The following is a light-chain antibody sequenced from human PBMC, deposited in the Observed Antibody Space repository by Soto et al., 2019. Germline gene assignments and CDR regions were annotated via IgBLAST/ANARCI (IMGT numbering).Light chain of an antibody. CDR1: QSVSRRY. CDR3: QQRSNWPIT. J-gene: IGKJ5*01. CDR2: GAS. V-gene: IGKV3D-20*02. Sequence: EIVLTQSPGTLSLSPGERATLSCGASQSVSRRYLAWFQQKPGQAPRLLIYGASSRATGIPARFSGSGSGTDFTLTISSLEPEDFAVYYCQQRSNWPITFGQGTRLEIK.